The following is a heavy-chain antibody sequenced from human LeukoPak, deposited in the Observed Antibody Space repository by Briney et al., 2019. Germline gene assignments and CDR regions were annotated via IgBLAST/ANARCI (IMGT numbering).Heavy chain of an antibody. CDR2: ISGDGSTT. CDR1: GFTFSSYW. J-gene: IGHJ4*02. D-gene: IGHD3-9*01. Sequence: GGSLRLSCAASGFTFSSYWMHWVRQAPGMGLVWVSRISGDGSTTSYADSVKGRFTISRDNAKNTLYLQMNSLRAEDTAVYYCARLDILTGNYYYFNFWGQGTQVTVSS. V-gene: IGHV3-74*01. CDR3: ARLDILTGNYYYFNF.